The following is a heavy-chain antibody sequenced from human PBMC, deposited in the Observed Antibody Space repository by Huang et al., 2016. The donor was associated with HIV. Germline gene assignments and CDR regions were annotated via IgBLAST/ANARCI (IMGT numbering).Heavy chain of an antibody. CDR1: GYKFTSCW. CDR2: SYPCASNT. V-gene: IGHV5-51*01. D-gene: IGHD4-4*01. Sequence: EVQLVQSGAEVKKSGESMKISCKGSGYKFTSCWIGWVRQTPGNGLECIGISYPCASNTRYRPSFQGQVTISADKSISTAYLQWSSLKASDTAMYYCARQRAYGSTYADYWGQGTLVTVSS. J-gene: IGHJ4*02. CDR3: ARQRAYGSTYADY.